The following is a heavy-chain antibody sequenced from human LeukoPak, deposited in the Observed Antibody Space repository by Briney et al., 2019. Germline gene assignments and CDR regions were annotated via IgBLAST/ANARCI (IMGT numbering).Heavy chain of an antibody. J-gene: IGHJ6*02. CDR3: ARNNGMDV. V-gene: IGHV3-7*01. CDR2: VNRDGSET. Sequence: GGPLRLSCAASGFTLSNHWMTWVRQVPGRGPEWVANVNRDGSETYYLDSVKGRFTISKDNAKNSLYLQMNSLRAEDTALYHCARNNGMDVWGQGTTVIVSS. CDR1: GFTLSNHW.